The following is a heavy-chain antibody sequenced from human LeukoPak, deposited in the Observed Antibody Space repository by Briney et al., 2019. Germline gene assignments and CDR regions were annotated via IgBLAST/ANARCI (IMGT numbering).Heavy chain of an antibody. CDR1: GGSFSAYY. Sequence: SETLSLTCAVYGGSFSAYYWGWIRQPPGKGLEWIGSIYDSGSTYYNPSLKSRVTISVDTSKNQFSLKLSSVTAADTAVYYCARDIFYSGVLRFLDYWGQGTLVTVSS. D-gene: IGHD3-3*01. V-gene: IGHV4-34*01. CDR3: ARDIFYSGVLRFLDY. CDR2: IYDSGST. J-gene: IGHJ4*02.